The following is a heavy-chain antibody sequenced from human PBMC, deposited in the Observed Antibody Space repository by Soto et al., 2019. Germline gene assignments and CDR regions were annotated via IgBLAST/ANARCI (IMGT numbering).Heavy chain of an antibody. CDR1: GFSLSNARMG. CDR2: IFSNDEK. D-gene: IGHD2-15*01. V-gene: IGHV2-26*01. CDR3: ARVDCSGGSCYKSGNKINWFDP. Sequence: SGPTLVNPTETLTLTCAVSGFSLSNARMGVSWIRQPPGKALEWLAHIFSNDEKSYSTSLESRLTISKDTSKSQAVLTMTNMDPVDTATYYCARVDCSGGSCYKSGNKINWFDPWGQGTLVTVSS. J-gene: IGHJ5*02.